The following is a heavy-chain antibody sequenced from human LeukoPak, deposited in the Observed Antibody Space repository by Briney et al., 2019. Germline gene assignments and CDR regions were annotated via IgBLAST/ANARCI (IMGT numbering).Heavy chain of an antibody. CDR2: IMVSGSST. Sequence: GGSLRLSCAASGFTFSSYAMSWVRQAPGQGLEWFSTIMVSGSSTYYVDSVRGRFTISRDNSKNKLFLKMKRLRAEDTAVYYCAKDRAQQLVLDFWGQGTLVTVSS. J-gene: IGHJ4*02. D-gene: IGHD6-13*01. CDR3: AKDRAQQLVLDF. CDR1: GFTFSSYA. V-gene: IGHV3-23*01.